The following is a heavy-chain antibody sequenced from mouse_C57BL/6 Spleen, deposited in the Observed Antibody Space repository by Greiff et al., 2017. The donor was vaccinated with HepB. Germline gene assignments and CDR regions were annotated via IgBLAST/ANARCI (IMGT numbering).Heavy chain of an antibody. CDR2: ISNGGGST. Sequence: EVKLMESGGGLVQPGGSLKLSCAASGFTFSDYYMYWVRQTPEKRLEWVAYISNGGGSTYYPDTVKGRFTISRDNAKNTLYLQMSRLKSEDTAMYYCASGSSFAYWGQGTLVTVSA. CDR3: ASGSSFAY. CDR1: GFTFSDYY. V-gene: IGHV5-12*01. J-gene: IGHJ3*01. D-gene: IGHD1-1*01.